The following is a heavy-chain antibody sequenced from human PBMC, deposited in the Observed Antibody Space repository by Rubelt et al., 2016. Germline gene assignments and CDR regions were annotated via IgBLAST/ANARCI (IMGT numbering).Heavy chain of an antibody. Sequence: QLQLQESGPGLVKPSETLSLTCTVSGGSISSSSYYWGWIRQPPGKGLEWIGELNHSGSTNYNPSLKRRVTISVDTSKNQFSLKLSSVTAADTAVYYCARGAWLRPYYFDYWGQGTLVTVSS. CDR3: ARGAWLRPYYFDY. D-gene: IGHD5-12*01. V-gene: IGHV4-39*07. J-gene: IGHJ4*02. CDR2: LNHSGST. CDR1: GGSISSSSYY.